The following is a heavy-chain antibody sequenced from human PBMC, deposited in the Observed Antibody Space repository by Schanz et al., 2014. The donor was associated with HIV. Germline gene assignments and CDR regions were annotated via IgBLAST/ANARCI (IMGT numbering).Heavy chain of an antibody. CDR2: ISNYIGNT. J-gene: IGHJ3*02. V-gene: IGHV1-18*01. D-gene: IGHD3-22*01. CDR3: ARDYYDSSAYYPPAWYTFDI. Sequence: QVQLVQSGAEVKKPGASVTVSCKASGYTFTNYAINWVRQAPGQGLEWMGWISNYIGNTDYAQNLQGRVTMTRDTSTSTVYMELSNLGSGDAAVYFCARDYYDSSAYYPPAWYTFDIWGPGTQVTVSS. CDR1: GYTFTNYA.